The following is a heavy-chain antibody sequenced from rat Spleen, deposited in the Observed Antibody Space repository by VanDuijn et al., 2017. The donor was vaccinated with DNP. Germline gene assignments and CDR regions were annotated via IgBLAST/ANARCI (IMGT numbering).Heavy chain of an antibody. CDR2: INNSGGSI. CDR1: GFNFNDYW. V-gene: IGHV5-25*01. J-gene: IGHJ2*01. CDR3: ARHGRRVFDY. Sequence: EVKLVESGGGLVQPGRSLKLSCEASGFNFNDYWMGWVRQAPTKGLEWVAYINNSGGSIFYRDSVKGRFTISRDNAESTLYLQMNSLRSEDMATYFCARHGRRVFDYWGQGVMVTVSS. D-gene: IGHD1-11*01.